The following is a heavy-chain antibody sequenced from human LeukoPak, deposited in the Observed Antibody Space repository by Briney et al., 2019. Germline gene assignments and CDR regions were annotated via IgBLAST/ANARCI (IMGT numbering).Heavy chain of an antibody. Sequence: ASAKVSCKASGYTFTSYDINCGRQATGQGREWMGCMNPNSGNTVYAQKFQGRVTMTRNTSLSTAYMELSSLRSEDTAVYYCARWWGYCSSTSCYRPTANWFDPWGQGTLVTVSS. CDR3: ARWWGYCSSTSCYRPTANWFDP. CDR1: GYTFTSYD. J-gene: IGHJ5*02. CDR2: MNPNSGNT. D-gene: IGHD2-2*01. V-gene: IGHV1-8*01.